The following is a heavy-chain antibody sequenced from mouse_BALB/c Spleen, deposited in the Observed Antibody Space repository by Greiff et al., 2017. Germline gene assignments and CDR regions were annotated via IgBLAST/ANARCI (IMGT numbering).Heavy chain of an antibody. J-gene: IGHJ1*01. CDR3: ARVSTTVVAFYWYFDV. Sequence: DVKLVESGGGLVKPGGSLKLSCAASGFTFSSYAMSWVRQTPEKRLEWVASISSGGSTYYPDSVKGRFTISRDNARNILYLQMSSLRSEDTAMYYCARVSTTVVAFYWYFDVWGAGTTVTVSS. CDR1: GFTFSSYA. D-gene: IGHD1-1*01. V-gene: IGHV5-6-5*01. CDR2: ISSGGST.